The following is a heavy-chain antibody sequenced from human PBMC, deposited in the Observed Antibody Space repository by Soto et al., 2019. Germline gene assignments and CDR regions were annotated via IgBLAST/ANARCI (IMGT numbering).Heavy chain of an antibody. D-gene: IGHD4-17*01. CDR2: INHSGST. CDR3: ARGRQNETDYGGNPPPQIYYFDY. Sequence: ASETLSLTCAVYGGSFSGYYWSWIRQPPGRGLEWIGEINHSGSTNYNPSLKSRVTISVDTSKNQFSLKLSSVTAADTAVYYCARGRQNETDYGGNPPPQIYYFDYWGQGTLVTVSS. J-gene: IGHJ4*02. CDR1: GGSFSGYY. V-gene: IGHV4-34*01.